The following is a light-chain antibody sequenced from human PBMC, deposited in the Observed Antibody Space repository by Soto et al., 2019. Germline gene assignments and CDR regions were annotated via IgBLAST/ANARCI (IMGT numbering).Light chain of an antibody. CDR3: MESLQAPFT. V-gene: IGKV2-28*01. CDR2: MGS. CDR1: QSLVHTNGYSY. J-gene: IGKJ3*01. Sequence: DIVMTQSPLSLPVTPGEPASMSCRSSQSLVHTNGYSYVDWYLQKPGQSPQLLIYMGSNRASGVPGRFSGSGSGTDFTLKISRVEAEDVGVYYCMESLQAPFTFGPGPKVDLK.